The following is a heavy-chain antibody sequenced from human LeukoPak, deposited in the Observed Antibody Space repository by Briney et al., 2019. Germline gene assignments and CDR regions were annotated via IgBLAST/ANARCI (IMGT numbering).Heavy chain of an antibody. CDR2: IKHDGSEK. CDR3: ARDPLSYLGEIDTSSYYFDY. Sequence: PGGSLRLSCAASGFTFSDFWMTWVRQAPGRGLEWVANIKHDGSEKYYMDSVKGRFTVSRGNGKNSLYLQMNSLRAEDTAVYYCARDPLSYLGEIDTSSYYFDYWGQGTLATVSS. CDR1: GFTFSDFW. V-gene: IGHV3-7*01. J-gene: IGHJ4*02. D-gene: IGHD3-10*01.